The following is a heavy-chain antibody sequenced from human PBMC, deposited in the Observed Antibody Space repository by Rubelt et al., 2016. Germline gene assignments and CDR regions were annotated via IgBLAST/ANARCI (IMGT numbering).Heavy chain of an antibody. Sequence: ECGGGLVQPGGSPRLSCAASGFTFSSYSMNWVRQAPGKGLEWVSSISSSRSYLYYADSVKGRFTISRDNAKNSLYLQMNSLRAEDTAVYYCARGRGYSSSWYLWFDPWGQGTLVTVSS. CDR3: ARGRGYSSSWYLWFDP. J-gene: IGHJ5*02. V-gene: IGHV3-21*01. CDR2: ISSSRSYL. CDR1: GFTFSSYS. D-gene: IGHD6-13*01.